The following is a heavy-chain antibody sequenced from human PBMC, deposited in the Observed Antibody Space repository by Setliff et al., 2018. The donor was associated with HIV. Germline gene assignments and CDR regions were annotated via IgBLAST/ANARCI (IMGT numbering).Heavy chain of an antibody. V-gene: IGHV3-48*03. CDR2: ISSNGGDK. CDR3: ARSPPGVRIHWWNWFDY. D-gene: IGHD2-8*02. CDR1: GFSFFIYE. Sequence: QAGGSLRLSCAASGFSFFIYEMNWVRQTPGKGLEWVSYISSNGGDKYYADSVRGRFTMSRDNAMNSLSLEMNSLKAEDTAIYYCARSPPGVRIHWWNWFDYWGQGALVTVSS. J-gene: IGHJ4*02.